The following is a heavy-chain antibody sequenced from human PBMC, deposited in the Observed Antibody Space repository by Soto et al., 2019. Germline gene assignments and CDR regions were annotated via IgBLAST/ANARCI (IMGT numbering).Heavy chain of an antibody. CDR2: IKEDGSEK. CDR1: GFIFSNYW. V-gene: IGHV3-7*01. J-gene: IGHJ4*02. CDR3: ARDLHIWFWESPAIYYFDY. D-gene: IGHD3-10*01. Sequence: GWSLRLSCAASGFIFSNYWMSWVRQAPGKGLEWVANIKEDGSEKYYVDSVKGRFTISRDNAKNSLYLQMNSLRDEDTAVYYCARDLHIWFWESPAIYYFDYWGQGTLVTVSS.